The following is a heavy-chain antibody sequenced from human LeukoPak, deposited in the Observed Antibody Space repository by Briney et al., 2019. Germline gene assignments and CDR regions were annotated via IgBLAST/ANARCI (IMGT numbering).Heavy chain of an antibody. CDR3: ATTYDYTSGDYDY. CDR2: IYYTGTT. CDR1: GGSISSSSYH. J-gene: IGHJ4*02. Sequence: NPSETLSLTCTVSGGSISSSSYHWGWIRQPPGKGLEWIGSIYYTGTTYYNPSLKSRVTISVDTSKNQFSLKVSSLTAADTAVYYCATTYDYTSGDYDYWGQGTLVTVSS. D-gene: IGHD6-19*01. V-gene: IGHV4-39*01.